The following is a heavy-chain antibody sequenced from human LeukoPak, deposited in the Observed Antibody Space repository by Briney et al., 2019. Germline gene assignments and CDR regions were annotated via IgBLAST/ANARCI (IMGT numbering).Heavy chain of an antibody. Sequence: GRSLRLSCAASGFTFSSYSINWVRQAPGKGLGWVSSISTSSIYIFCADSVKGRFTISRDNVKNSLYLQMDSLRAEDTAVYYCAELGITMIGGVWGKGTTVTISS. V-gene: IGHV3-21*01. D-gene: IGHD3-10*02. CDR3: AELGITMIGGV. CDR2: ISTSSIYI. CDR1: GFTFSSYS. J-gene: IGHJ6*04.